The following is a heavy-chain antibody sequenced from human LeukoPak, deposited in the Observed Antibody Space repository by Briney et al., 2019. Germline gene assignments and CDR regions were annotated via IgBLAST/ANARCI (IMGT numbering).Heavy chain of an antibody. CDR1: GDSDSSGTYY. Sequence: SETLSLTCIVSGDSDSSGTYYWTWLRQPAGKGLEWIGRIHTSGNTNYSPSLKSRVTISRDTSKNQFSLRPTSVTAADTAVYYCVRDWNGDYFDYWGQGTLVTVSS. V-gene: IGHV4-61*02. D-gene: IGHD1-1*01. CDR3: VRDWNGDYFDY. CDR2: IHTSGNT. J-gene: IGHJ4*02.